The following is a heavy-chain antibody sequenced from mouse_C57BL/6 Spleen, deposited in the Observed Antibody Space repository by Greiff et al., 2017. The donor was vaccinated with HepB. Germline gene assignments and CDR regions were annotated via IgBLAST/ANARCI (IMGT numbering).Heavy chain of an antibody. D-gene: IGHD1-1*01. CDR1: GYSFTGYF. V-gene: IGHV1-20*01. J-gene: IGHJ2*01. CDR2: INPYNGDT. Sequence: VQLKESGPELVKPGDSVKISCKASGYSFTGYFMNWVMQSHGKSLEWIGRINPYNGDTFYNQKFKGKATLTVDKSSSTAHMELRSLTSEDSAVYYCARWYYGSSFDYWGQGTTLTVSS. CDR3: ARWYYGSSFDY.